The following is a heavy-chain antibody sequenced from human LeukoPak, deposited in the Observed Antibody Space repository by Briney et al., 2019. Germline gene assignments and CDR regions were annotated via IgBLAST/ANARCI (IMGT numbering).Heavy chain of an antibody. CDR3: AKSALAVAGIVPVESQLDY. CDR1: GFIFSSYA. CDR2: ISSSGGRT. V-gene: IGHV3-23*01. D-gene: IGHD6-19*01. Sequence: GGSLRLSCGASGFIFSSYAMRWVRLAPGKGLEWISDISSSGGRTDYADSVKGRFTISRENSKNTLYLQINSVRAEDTSVYYCAKSALAVAGIVPVESQLDYWGQGTLVTVS. J-gene: IGHJ4*02.